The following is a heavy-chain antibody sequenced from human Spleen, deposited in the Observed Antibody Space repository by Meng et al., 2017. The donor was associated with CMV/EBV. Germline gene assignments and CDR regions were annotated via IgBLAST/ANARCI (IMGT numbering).Heavy chain of an antibody. CDR2: INPSGGST. V-gene: IGHV1-46*01. D-gene: IGHD3-3*01. Sequence: ASVKVSCKASGYTFTNYYMHWVRQAPGQGLEWMGIINPSGGSTNYAQKFQGRVTMTRDTSISTAYMELSRLRSDDTAVYYCARIPLFGVVIDYWGQGTLVTVSS. CDR3: ARIPLFGVVIDY. CDR1: GYTFTNYY. J-gene: IGHJ4*02.